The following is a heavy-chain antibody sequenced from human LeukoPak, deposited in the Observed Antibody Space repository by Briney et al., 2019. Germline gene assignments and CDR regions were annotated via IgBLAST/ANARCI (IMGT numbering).Heavy chain of an antibody. Sequence: GGSLRLSCAASGFTFSSYGMHWVRQAPGKGLEWVAFIRYDGSNKYYADSVKGRFTISRDNSKNTLYLQMNSLRAEDTAVYYCAKIVGATGNPNDYWGQGTLVTVSS. J-gene: IGHJ4*02. V-gene: IGHV3-30*02. CDR2: IRYDGSNK. D-gene: IGHD1-26*01. CDR3: AKIVGATGNPNDY. CDR1: GFTFSSYG.